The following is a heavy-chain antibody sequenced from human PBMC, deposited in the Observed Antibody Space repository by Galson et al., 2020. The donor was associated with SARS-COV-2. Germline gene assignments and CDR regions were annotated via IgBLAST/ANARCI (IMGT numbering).Heavy chain of an antibody. D-gene: IGHD2-15*01. CDR1: GFTFNSYA. CDR3: ARERGKCYSWWDYGMDV. CDR2: ISYDGIDR. J-gene: IGHJ6*02. Sequence: TGGSLRLSCAASGFTFNSYAMHWVRQAPGKGLEWVAVISYDGIDRYYADSVKGRFTISRDNSKNTLFLQMNSLRAEDTAVYYCARERGKCYSWWDYGMDVWGQGTTVTVSS. V-gene: IGHV3-30-3*01.